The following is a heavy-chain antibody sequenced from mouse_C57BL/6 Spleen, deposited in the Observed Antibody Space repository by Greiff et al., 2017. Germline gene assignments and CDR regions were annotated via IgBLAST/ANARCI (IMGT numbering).Heavy chain of an antibody. CDR1: GFTFSSYG. CDR3: ARQGDYGNYGYSMDY. D-gene: IGHD2-1*01. J-gene: IGHJ4*01. CDR2: ISSGGSYT. V-gene: IGHV5-6*01. Sequence: EVKLVESGGDLVKPGGSLKLSCEASGFTFSSYGMSWVRQTPDKRLEWVATISSGGSYTYYPDSVKGRFTITRANAKNTLYLQMSSLKSEDTAMYYCARQGDYGNYGYSMDYWGQGTSVTVSS.